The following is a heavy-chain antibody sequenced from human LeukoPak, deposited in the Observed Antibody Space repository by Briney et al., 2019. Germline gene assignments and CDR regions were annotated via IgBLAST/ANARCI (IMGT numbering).Heavy chain of an antibody. CDR1: GFTFSSYA. J-gene: IGHJ3*02. CDR3: ARDALAFDI. Sequence: GGSLRLSCAASGFTFSSYAMHWVRQAPGKGLEWVAVISYDGSNKYYADSVKGRFTISRDNSKNTLYLQMKSLRAEDTAVYYCARDALAFDIWGQGTMVTVSS. CDR2: ISYDGSNK. V-gene: IGHV3-30-3*01.